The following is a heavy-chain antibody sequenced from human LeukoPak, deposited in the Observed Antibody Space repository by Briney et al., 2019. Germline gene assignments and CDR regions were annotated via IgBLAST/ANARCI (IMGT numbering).Heavy chain of an antibody. J-gene: IGHJ6*03. CDR2: IKSKSEGGTR. CDR3: ANHNRDV. Sequence: GGSLRLSCVASGFTFSNAWMSWVRQAPGKGLGWIARIKSKSEGGTRDYAAPVKGRFTISSDDSENTVYLQMNSLKTEDTAVYYCANHNRDVWGKGTTVTVSS. CDR1: GFTFSNAW. D-gene: IGHD1-14*01. V-gene: IGHV3-15*01.